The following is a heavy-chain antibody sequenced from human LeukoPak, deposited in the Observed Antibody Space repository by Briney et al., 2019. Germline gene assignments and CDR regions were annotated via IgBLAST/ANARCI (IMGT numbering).Heavy chain of an antibody. CDR1: GFTFSSYE. J-gene: IGHJ4*02. CDR2: ISSSSSTI. Sequence: GGSLRLSCAASGFTFSSYEMNWVRQAPGKGLEWVSYISSSSSTIYYADSVKGRFTISRDNAKNSLYLQMNSLRAEDTAVYYCARGTYIDYWGQGTLVTVSS. CDR3: ARGTYIDY. D-gene: IGHD1-14*01. V-gene: IGHV3-48*01.